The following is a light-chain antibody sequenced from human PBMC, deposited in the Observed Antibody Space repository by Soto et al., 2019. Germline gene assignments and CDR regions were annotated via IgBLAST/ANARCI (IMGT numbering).Light chain of an antibody. V-gene: IGKV3-20*01. CDR2: GGT. CDR3: QQYGSPST. Sequence: EIVLTQSPATLSLSPGERATLSCRASQSVSSSYLAWYQQKPGQSPRLLIYGGTSRATGIPDRFSGSGATTDFTLTISRLEPEDFAVYYCQQYGSPSTFGGGTKVQIK. J-gene: IGKJ4*01. CDR1: QSVSSSY.